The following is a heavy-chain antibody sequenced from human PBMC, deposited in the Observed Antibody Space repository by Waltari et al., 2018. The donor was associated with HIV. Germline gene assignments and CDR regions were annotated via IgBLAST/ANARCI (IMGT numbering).Heavy chain of an antibody. J-gene: IGHJ3*02. V-gene: IGHV2-5*02. Sequence: QITLKESGPTLVKPTQTLTLTCTFSGFSLSTSGVGVGWIRQPPGQALEWLALIYWDDDKRYSPSLKSRLTITKDTSKNQVVLTMTNMDPVDTATYYCAHRRGGWVAFDIWGQGTMVTVSS. CDR3: AHRRGGWVAFDI. CDR2: IYWDDDK. D-gene: IGHD3-16*01. CDR1: GFSLSTSGVG.